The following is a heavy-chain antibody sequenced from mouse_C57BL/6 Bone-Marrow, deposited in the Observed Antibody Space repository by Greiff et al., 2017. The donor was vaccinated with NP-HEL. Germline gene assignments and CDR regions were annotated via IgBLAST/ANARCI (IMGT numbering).Heavy chain of an antibody. CDR2: IYPRSGNT. Sequence: VMLVESGAELARPGASVKLSCKASGYTFTSYGISWVKQRTGQGLEWIGEIYPRSGNTYYNEKFKGKATLTADKSSSTAYMELRSLTSEDSAVYFCARWDGYLYSFDYWGQGTTLTVSS. CDR3: ARWDGYLYSFDY. CDR1: GYTFTSYG. D-gene: IGHD2-3*01. J-gene: IGHJ2*01. V-gene: IGHV1-81*01.